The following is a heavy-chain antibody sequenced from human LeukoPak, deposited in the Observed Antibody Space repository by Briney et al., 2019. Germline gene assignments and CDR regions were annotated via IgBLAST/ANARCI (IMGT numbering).Heavy chain of an antibody. Sequence: SVKVSCKASGGTFSSYAISWVRQAPGQGLEWMGRIIPILGIANYAQKFQGRVTVTADKSTSTAYMELSSLRSEDTAVYYCARAHISGDYDSSGYPFDYWGRGTLVTVSS. CDR2: IIPILGIA. D-gene: IGHD3-22*01. V-gene: IGHV1-69*04. CDR1: GGTFSSYA. J-gene: IGHJ4*02. CDR3: ARAHISGDYDSSGYPFDY.